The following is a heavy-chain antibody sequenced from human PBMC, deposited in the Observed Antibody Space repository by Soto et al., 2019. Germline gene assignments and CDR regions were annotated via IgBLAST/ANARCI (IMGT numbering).Heavy chain of an antibody. CDR1: GYTFTSYG. CDR2: ISAYNGNT. V-gene: IGHV1-18*01. D-gene: IGHD2-15*01. Sequence: ASVKVSCKASGYTFTSYGISWVRQAPGQGLEWMGWISAYNGNTNYAQKLQGRVTMTTDTSTSTAYMELRSLRSDDTAVYYCARDLGPFGGRDDAFDIWGQGTMVTVSS. J-gene: IGHJ3*02. CDR3: ARDLGPFGGRDDAFDI.